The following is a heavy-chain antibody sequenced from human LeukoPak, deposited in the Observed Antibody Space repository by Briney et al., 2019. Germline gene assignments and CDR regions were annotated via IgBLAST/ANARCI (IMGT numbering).Heavy chain of an antibody. J-gene: IGHJ4*02. Sequence: GGSLRLSCTASGFSFSSYWMHWVRQAPGKGLVWVSRINIDGSTTTYADSVKGRFTISRDNAKNTLSLQMNSLRADDTAVYYCISDHTGHDDYWGQGTLVTVSS. D-gene: IGHD1-1*01. V-gene: IGHV3-74*01. CDR3: ISDHTGHDDY. CDR1: GFSFSSYW. CDR2: INIDGSTT.